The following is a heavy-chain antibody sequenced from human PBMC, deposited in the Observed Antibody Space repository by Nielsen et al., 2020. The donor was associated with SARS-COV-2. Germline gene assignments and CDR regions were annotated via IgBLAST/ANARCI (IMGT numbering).Heavy chain of an antibody. J-gene: IGHJ4*02. CDR2: IYYSGST. CDR1: GGSISSYY. V-gene: IGHV4-59*08. D-gene: IGHD6-13*01. Sequence: SETLSLTCTVSGGSISSYYWSWIRQPPGKGLEWIGYIYYSGSTNYNPSLKSRVTISVDTSKNQFSLKLSSVTAADTAVYYCATYSSSWKNYFDYWGQGTLVTVSS. CDR3: ATYSSSWKNYFDY.